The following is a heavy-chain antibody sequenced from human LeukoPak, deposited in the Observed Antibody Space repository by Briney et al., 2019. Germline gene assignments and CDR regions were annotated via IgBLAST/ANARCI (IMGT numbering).Heavy chain of an antibody. CDR2: INWNGGST. Sequence: GGSLRLSCAASGSTFDDYGMSWVRQAPGKGLEWVSGINWNGGSTGYADSVKGRFTISRDNAKNSLYLQMNSLRAEDTALYYCARLGGVPGNLYYFDYWGQGTLVTVSS. CDR3: ARLGGVPGNLYYFDY. CDR1: GSTFDDYG. J-gene: IGHJ4*02. V-gene: IGHV3-20*04. D-gene: IGHD4-23*01.